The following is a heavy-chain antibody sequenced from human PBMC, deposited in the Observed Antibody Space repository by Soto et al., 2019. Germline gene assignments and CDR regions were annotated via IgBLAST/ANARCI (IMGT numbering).Heavy chain of an antibody. CDR3: RGHDYYYYYMDV. Sequence: QVQLQESGPGLVKPSQTLSLTCTVSGGSISSDGYYWSWIRQHPGKGLEWIGYIYYRGSTYYNPSLKSRVTISVDTSKNQFSLKLSSVTAADTAVYYCRGHDYYYYYMDVWGKGTTVTVSS. V-gene: IGHV4-31*03. J-gene: IGHJ6*03. CDR1: GGSISSDGYY. CDR2: IYYRGST.